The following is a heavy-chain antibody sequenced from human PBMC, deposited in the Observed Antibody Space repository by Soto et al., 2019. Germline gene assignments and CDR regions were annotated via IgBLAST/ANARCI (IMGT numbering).Heavy chain of an antibody. CDR3: ATRRDASYYYYGMDV. J-gene: IGHJ6*02. V-gene: IGHV3-23*01. CDR2: ISGSGGST. CDR1: GFTFSTYA. D-gene: IGHD2-2*01. Sequence: LRLSCAASGFTFSTYAMSWVRQAPGKGLEWVSTISGSGGSTFYADSVKGRFTISRDNSKNTLFLQMNSLRAEDTAVYYCATRRDASYYYYGMDVWGQGTTVTVSS.